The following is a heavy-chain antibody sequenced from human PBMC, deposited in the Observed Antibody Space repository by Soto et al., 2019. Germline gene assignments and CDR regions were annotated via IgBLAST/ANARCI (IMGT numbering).Heavy chain of an antibody. V-gene: IGHV4-59*01. Sequence: SETLSLTCTVSGGSISSYYWSWIRQPPGKGLEWIGYIYYSGSTNYNPSLKSRVTISVDTSKNQFSLKLSSVTAADTAVYYCARGDIAAAGPRHDYWGQGTLVTVSS. CDR3: ARGDIAAAGPRHDY. D-gene: IGHD6-13*01. CDR2: IYYSGST. CDR1: GGSISSYY. J-gene: IGHJ4*02.